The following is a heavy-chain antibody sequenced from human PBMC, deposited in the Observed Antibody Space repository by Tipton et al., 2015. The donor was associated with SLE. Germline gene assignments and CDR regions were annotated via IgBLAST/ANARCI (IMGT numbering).Heavy chain of an antibody. CDR2: ITWNSASL. CDR1: GFIFEDYA. Sequence: SLRLSCTASGFIFEDYAMHWVWQVPGEGLEWVSGITWNSASLVYVDSVKGRFTISRDNAKNSLYLQMNSLRPEDTAFYHCVRKTPQNWYFDLWGRGTLVTVSS. V-gene: IGHV3-9*01. CDR3: VRKTPQNWYFDL. J-gene: IGHJ2*01.